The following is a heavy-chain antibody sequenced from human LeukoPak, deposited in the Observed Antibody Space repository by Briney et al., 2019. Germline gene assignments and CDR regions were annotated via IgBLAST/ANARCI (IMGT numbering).Heavy chain of an antibody. V-gene: IGHV4-59*12. D-gene: IGHD3-16*01. CDR2: IYYSGST. CDR3: ARLRLTIGLDY. CDR1: GGSISSYY. J-gene: IGHJ4*02. Sequence: SETLSLTCTVSGGSISSYYWSWIRQPPGKGLEWIGYIYYSGSTNYNPSLKSRVTISVDTSKNQFSLKLSSVTAADAAVYYCARLRLTIGLDYWGQGTLVTVSS.